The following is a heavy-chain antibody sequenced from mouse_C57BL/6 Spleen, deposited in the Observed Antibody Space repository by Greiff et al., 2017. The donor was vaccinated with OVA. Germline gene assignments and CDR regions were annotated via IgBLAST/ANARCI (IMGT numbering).Heavy chain of an antibody. Sequence: EVKLVESGGGLVKPGGSLKLSCAASGFTFSDYGMHWVRQAPEKGLEWVAYISSGSSTIYYADTVKGRFTISRDNAKNTLFLQMTSLRSEDTAMYYCARTSLLPFAYWGQGTLVTVSA. D-gene: IGHD1-1*01. CDR2: ISSGSSTI. J-gene: IGHJ3*01. V-gene: IGHV5-17*01. CDR3: ARTSLLPFAY. CDR1: GFTFSDYG.